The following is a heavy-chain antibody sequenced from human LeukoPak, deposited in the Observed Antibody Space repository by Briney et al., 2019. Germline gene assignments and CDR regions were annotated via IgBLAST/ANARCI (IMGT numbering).Heavy chain of an antibody. D-gene: IGHD3-22*01. Sequence: GGSLRLSCAASGFSVRTNYMSWVRQAPGKGLEWVSVIYSGGTIRYADSAKGRFTISRDNSRDTLHLQMNSLRVDDKAVYYCVRAVHHLFYSDSSGYYGDAFDVWGQGTVVTVSS. J-gene: IGHJ3*01. CDR3: VRAVHHLFYSDSSGYYGDAFDV. CDR1: GFSVRTNY. CDR2: IYSGGTI. V-gene: IGHV3-53*01.